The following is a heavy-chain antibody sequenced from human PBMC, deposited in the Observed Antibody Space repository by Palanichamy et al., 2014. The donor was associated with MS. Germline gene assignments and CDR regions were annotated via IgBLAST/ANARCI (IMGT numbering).Heavy chain of an antibody. J-gene: IGHJ6*02. CDR2: IYHSGST. D-gene: IGHD6-25*01. V-gene: IGHV4-38-2*01. CDR1: GDSISRGDH. Sequence: QVQLQESGLGLVKPSETLSLTCAVSGDSISRGDHWGWIRQPPGKGLDWIGSIYHSGSTYYNPSLKSRVTISVDTSKNQFSLNLSPVTAADTAVYYRARQRPHYGMDVWGQGTTVTVSS. CDR3: ARQRPHYGMDV.